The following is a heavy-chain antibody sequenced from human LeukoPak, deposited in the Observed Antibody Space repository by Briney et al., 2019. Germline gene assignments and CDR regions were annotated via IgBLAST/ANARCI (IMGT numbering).Heavy chain of an antibody. CDR1: GYTFTGYY. J-gene: IGHJ6*03. D-gene: IGHD2/OR15-2a*01. Sequence: ASVKVSCKASGYTFTGYYMHWVRQAPGQGLEWMGWINPNSGGTNYAQKFQGRVTMTRDTSISTAYMELSRLRSDDTAVYCCARDLSSYYYYYYIDVWGKGTTVTVSS. CDR2: INPNSGGT. CDR3: ARDLSSYYYYYYIDV. V-gene: IGHV1-2*02.